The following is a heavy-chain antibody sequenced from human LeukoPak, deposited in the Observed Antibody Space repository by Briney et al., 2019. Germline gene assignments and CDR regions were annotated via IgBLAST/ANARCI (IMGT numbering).Heavy chain of an antibody. CDR2: IIPIFGTA. D-gene: IGHD6-6*01. J-gene: IGHJ5*02. CDR3: ARESSIAARPGRNWFDR. CDR1: GGTFISYA. V-gene: IGHV1-69*13. Sequence: ASVKVSCKASGGTFISYAISWVRQAPGQGLEWMGGIIPIFGTANYAQKFQGRVTITADESTSTAYMELSSLRSEDTAVYYCARESSIAARPGRNWFDRWGQGTLVTVSS.